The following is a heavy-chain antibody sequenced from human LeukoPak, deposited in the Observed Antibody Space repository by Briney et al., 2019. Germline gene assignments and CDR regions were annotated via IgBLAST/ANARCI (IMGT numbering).Heavy chain of an antibody. CDR3: ARVPLVNWFDP. Sequence: SQTLSLTCTVSGGPISSGDYYWSWIRQPPGKGLEWIGYIYYSGSTYYNPSLKSRVTISVDTSKNQFSLKLSSVTAADTAVYYCARVPLVNWFDPWGQGTLVTVSS. V-gene: IGHV4-30-4*01. J-gene: IGHJ5*02. CDR1: GGPISSGDYY. CDR2: IYYSGST.